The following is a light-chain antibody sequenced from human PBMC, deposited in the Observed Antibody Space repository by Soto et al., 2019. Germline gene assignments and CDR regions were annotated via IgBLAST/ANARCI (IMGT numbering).Light chain of an antibody. J-gene: IGKJ2*01. CDR1: QSVSSSY. CDR2: GAS. V-gene: IGKV3-20*01. CDR3: QQYGSSPPYA. Sequence: EIVLTQSPGTMSLSPGERATLSCRASQSVSSSYLAWYQQKPGQAPRLLIYGASSRDTGIPDRFSGSGSGTDFTLTISRLEPEDFAVYYCQQYGSSPPYAFGQGTKLELE.